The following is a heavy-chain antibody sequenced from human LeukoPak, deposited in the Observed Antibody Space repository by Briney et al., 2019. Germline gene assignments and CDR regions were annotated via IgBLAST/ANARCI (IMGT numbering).Heavy chain of an antibody. V-gene: IGHV1-18*01. J-gene: IGHJ4*02. CDR3: ARDGITMIVVARMQGDY. CDR1: GGTFTSYG. D-gene: IGHD3-22*01. Sequence: ASVKVSCKASGGTFTSYGISWVRQAPGQGLEWMGWISAYNGNTNYAQKLQGRVTMTTDTSTSTAYMELRSLRSDDTAVYYCARDGITMIVVARMQGDYWGQGTLVTVSS. CDR2: ISAYNGNT.